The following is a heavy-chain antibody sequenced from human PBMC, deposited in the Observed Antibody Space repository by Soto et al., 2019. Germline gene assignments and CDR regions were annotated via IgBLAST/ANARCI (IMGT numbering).Heavy chain of an antibody. CDR1: GGSISSYY. Sequence: QVQLQESGPGLVKPSETLSLTCTVSGGSISSYYWSWIRQPAGKGLEWIGRIYTSGSTNYNPSLKSRVTMSVDTSKNQLSLKLSSVTAADTAVYYCARDREGGYSYGYGDNWFDPWGQGTLVTVSS. J-gene: IGHJ5*02. V-gene: IGHV4-4*07. D-gene: IGHD5-18*01. CDR2: IYTSGST. CDR3: ARDREGGYSYGYGDNWFDP.